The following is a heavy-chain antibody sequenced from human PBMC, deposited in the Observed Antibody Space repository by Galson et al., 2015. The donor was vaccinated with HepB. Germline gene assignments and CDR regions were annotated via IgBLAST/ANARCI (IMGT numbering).Heavy chain of an antibody. V-gene: IGHV3-23*01. CDR1: GFTFSSYA. CDR3: AKTIYSSGWYYYYYGMDV. CDR2: ISGSGGST. D-gene: IGHD6-19*01. Sequence: SLRLSCAASGFTFSSYAMSWVRQAPGKGLEWVSAISGSGGSTYYADSVKGRFTISRDNSKNTLYLQMNSLRAEDTAVYYCAKTIYSSGWYYYYYGMDVWGQGTTVTVSS. J-gene: IGHJ6*02.